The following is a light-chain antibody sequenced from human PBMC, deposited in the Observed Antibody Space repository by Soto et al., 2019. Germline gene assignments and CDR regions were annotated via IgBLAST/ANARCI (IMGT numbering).Light chain of an antibody. CDR3: QQYDNLPLT. V-gene: IGKV1-33*01. J-gene: IGKJ4*01. CDR2: DAS. Sequence: DIQMTQSPSTLSASVGDRVTITCRASQSVGYWLAWYQQKPGKAPKLLIYDASNLETGVPSRFSGSGSGTDFTFTISSLQPEDIATYYCQQYDNLPLTFGGGTKVDIK. CDR1: QSVGYW.